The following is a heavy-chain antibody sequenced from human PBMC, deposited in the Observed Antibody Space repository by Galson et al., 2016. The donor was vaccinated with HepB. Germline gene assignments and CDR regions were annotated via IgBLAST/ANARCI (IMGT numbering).Heavy chain of an antibody. J-gene: IGHJ4*02. D-gene: IGHD5-18*01. CDR1: GFTFSDYY. V-gene: IGHV3-11*06. CDR3: ARAVDSPLEVHFDY. Sequence: SLRLSCAASGFTFSDYYMSWIRQAPGKGLEWVSYISGSSGYRNYADTVKGRFTISRDNAKNSLYLQLNSLRVEDTAVYYCARAVDSPLEVHFDYWGQGTLVTVSS. CDR2: ISGSSGYR.